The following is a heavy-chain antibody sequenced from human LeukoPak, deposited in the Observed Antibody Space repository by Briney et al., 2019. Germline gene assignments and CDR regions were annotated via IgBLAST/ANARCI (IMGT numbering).Heavy chain of an antibody. V-gene: IGHV3-9*03. Sequence: PGGSLRLSCAASGFTFDDYAMHWVRQAPGKGLEWVSGISWNSGSIGYADSVKGRFTISRDNAKNSLYLQMNSLRAEDMALYYCASLRYGSGSYYNGFWGHAFDIWGQGTMVTVSS. D-gene: IGHD3-10*01. CDR3: ASLRYGSGSYYNGFWGHAFDI. J-gene: IGHJ3*02. CDR1: GFTFDDYA. CDR2: ISWNSGSI.